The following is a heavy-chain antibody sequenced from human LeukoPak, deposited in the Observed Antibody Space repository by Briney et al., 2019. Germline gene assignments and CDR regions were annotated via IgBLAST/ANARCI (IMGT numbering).Heavy chain of an antibody. CDR1: GGSISSYY. V-gene: IGHV4-59*01. D-gene: IGHD6-19*01. CDR3: ASSSAQWLFESFDY. J-gene: IGHJ4*02. CDR2: IYYSGST. Sequence: SETLSLTCTVSGGSISSYYWSWIRQPPGKGLEWIGYIYYSGSTNYNPSLKSRVTISVDTSKNQFSLKLSSVTAADTAVYYCASSSAQWLFESFDYWGQGTLVTVSS.